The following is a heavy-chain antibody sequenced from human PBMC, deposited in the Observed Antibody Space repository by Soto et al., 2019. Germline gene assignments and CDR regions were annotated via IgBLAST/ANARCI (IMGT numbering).Heavy chain of an antibody. Sequence: ASVKVSFKASGGTFSSYAISWVRQAPGQGLEWMGGIIPIFGTANYAQKFQGRVTITADESTSTAYMELSSLRSEDTAVYYCARERGQVVVIPGYYGMDVWGQGTTVTVSS. CDR3: ARERGQVVVIPGYYGMDV. D-gene: IGHD3-22*01. CDR1: GGTFSSYA. V-gene: IGHV1-69*13. J-gene: IGHJ6*02. CDR2: IIPIFGTA.